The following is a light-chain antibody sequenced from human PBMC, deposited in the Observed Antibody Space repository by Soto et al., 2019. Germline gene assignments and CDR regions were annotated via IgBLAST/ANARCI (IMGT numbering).Light chain of an antibody. Sequence: DLQMTQSPSTLSASVGDRVTITCRASQSISDWLAWYQQKPGKAPKILIYDASSLESGVPSRFSGSGSGTEFTLTISSLQPDDFAIYYCQQYKNYYPTFGQGTRVEIK. V-gene: IGKV1-5*01. CDR3: QQYKNYYPT. CDR2: DAS. CDR1: QSISDW. J-gene: IGKJ1*01.